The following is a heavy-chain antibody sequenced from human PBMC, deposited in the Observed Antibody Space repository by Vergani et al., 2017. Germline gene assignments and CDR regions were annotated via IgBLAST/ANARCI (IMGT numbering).Heavy chain of an antibody. CDR2: INHSGST. V-gene: IGHV4-34*01. CDR3: AGLIASSNGRGNY. J-gene: IGHJ4*02. D-gene: IGHD5-24*01. CDR1: GGSFSGYY. Sequence: QVQLQQWGAGLLKPSETLSLTCAVYGGSFSGYYWSWIRQPPGKGLEWIGEINHSGSTNYNPSLKSRVTISVDTSKNQFSLKLSSVTAADTAVYYCAGLIASSNGRGNYWGQGTLVTVSS.